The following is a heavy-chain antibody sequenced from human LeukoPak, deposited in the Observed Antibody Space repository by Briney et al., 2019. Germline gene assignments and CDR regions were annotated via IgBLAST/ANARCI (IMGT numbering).Heavy chain of an antibody. D-gene: IGHD6-6*01. CDR3: AREEDSSTIRSSHGMDV. Sequence: GGSLRLSCATSGSTFSIYTMNWVRQAPGKGLEWVSCISSGGTYIYNADSVKGRFTISRDNAKNSLYLQMNNLRAGDTAVYYCAREEDSSTIRSSHGMDVWGQGTTVTVSS. J-gene: IGHJ6*02. CDR1: GSTFSIYT. CDR2: ISSGGTYI. V-gene: IGHV3-21*01.